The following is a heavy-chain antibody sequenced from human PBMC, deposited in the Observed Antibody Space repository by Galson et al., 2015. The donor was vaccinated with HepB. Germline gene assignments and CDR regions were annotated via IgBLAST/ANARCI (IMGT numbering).Heavy chain of an antibody. V-gene: IGHV3-48*03. CDR3: ARGDGAVAGTSSE. CDR1: GFTFSSYE. D-gene: IGHD6-19*01. Sequence: SLRLSCAASGFTFSSYEMNWVRQAPGKGLEWVSYISSSGSTKYYADSVKGRFTISRDNAKNSLYLQMNSLRAEDTAVYYCARGDGAVAGTSSEWGQGTLVTVSS. CDR2: ISSSGSTK. J-gene: IGHJ4*02.